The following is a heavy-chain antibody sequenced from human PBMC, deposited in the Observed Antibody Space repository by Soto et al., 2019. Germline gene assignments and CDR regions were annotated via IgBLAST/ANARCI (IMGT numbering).Heavy chain of an antibody. J-gene: IGHJ1*01. CDR1: GTSISRSNW. CDR3: ARGGSSSWLRIFHH. CDR2: IYHSGSS. D-gene: IGHD6-13*01. Sequence: SETRSRTWAVSGTSISRSNWWSLFRQPPGKGLECIGEIYHSGSSNYNPSFKSRVSISVDKSKNQFSLRLSSVTAADTAVYYCARGGSSSWLRIFHHWGQGTLVTVSS. V-gene: IGHV4-4*02.